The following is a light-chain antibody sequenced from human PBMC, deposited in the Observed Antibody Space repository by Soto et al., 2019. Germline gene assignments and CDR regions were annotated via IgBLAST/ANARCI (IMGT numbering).Light chain of an antibody. J-gene: IGKJ3*01. Sequence: EIVLTQSPATLSLSPGERPTLSCGATQSVRNNYVAWFQQKPGLAPRLLIYDASSRATGIPDRFRGSGSGTDFTLTISRLEPEDFAVYYCQQYGTSPFTFGPGTKVDIK. V-gene: IGKV3D-20*01. CDR3: QQYGTSPFT. CDR2: DAS. CDR1: QSVRNNY.